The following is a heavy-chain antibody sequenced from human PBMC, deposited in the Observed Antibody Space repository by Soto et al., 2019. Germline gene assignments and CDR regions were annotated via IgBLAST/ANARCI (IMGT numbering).Heavy chain of an antibody. CDR2: IYYSGST. CDR3: ARTCSGGSCPLDY. V-gene: IGHV4-31*03. CDR1: GGSISSGGYY. J-gene: IGHJ4*02. D-gene: IGHD2-15*01. Sequence: SETLSLTCTVSGGSISSGGYYWSWIRQHPGKGLEWIGYIYYSGSTYYNPSLKSRVTISVDTSKNQFSLKLSSVTAADTAVYYCARTCSGGSCPLDYWGQGTLVTVS.